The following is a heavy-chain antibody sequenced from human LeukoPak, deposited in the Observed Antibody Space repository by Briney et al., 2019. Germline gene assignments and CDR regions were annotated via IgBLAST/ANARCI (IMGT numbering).Heavy chain of an antibody. V-gene: IGHV1-3*01. J-gene: IGHJ6*04. CDR1: GYTFTSYA. CDR3: ARGGLSTTGTTWEDYYYYGMDV. Sequence: AASDTVSCKASGYTFTSYAMHWLRQAPGPRLEWTGWINAGNGNTKYSQKFQGRVTITRDTSASTAYMELSSLRSEDTAVYYCARGGLSTTGTTWEDYYYYGMDVWGKGTTVTVSS. D-gene: IGHD1-1*01. CDR2: INAGNGNT.